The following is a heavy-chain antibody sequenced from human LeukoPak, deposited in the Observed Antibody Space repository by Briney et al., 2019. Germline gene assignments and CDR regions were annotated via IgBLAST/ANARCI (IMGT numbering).Heavy chain of an antibody. CDR2: INHSGST. Sequence: PSETLSLTCAVYGRSFSGYYWSWIRQPPGKGLEWIGEINHSGSTNYNPSLTSRVTISVDTSKNQFSLKLSSVTAADTAVYYCARGEGYCSSTSCYYFDYWGQGTLVTVSS. CDR3: ARGEGYCSSTSCYYFDY. D-gene: IGHD2-2*01. J-gene: IGHJ4*02. V-gene: IGHV4-34*01. CDR1: GRSFSGYY.